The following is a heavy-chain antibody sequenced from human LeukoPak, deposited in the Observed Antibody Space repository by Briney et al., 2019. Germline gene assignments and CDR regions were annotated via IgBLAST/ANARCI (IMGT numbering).Heavy chain of an antibody. CDR1: GYTFTSYG. J-gene: IGHJ4*02. V-gene: IGHV1-18*01. CDR2: ISAYNGNT. CDR3: ARDSGERGSGSYLIAY. D-gene: IGHD3-10*01. Sequence: GASVKVSCKASGYTFTSYGISWVRQAPGQGLEWMGWISAYNGNTNYAQKLQGRGNMTTDTSTSTAYMELRSLRSDDTAVYYCARDSGERGSGSYLIAYWGQGTLVTVSS.